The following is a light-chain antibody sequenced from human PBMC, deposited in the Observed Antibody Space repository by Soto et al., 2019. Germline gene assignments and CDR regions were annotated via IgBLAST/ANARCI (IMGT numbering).Light chain of an antibody. Sequence: QSALTQPASVSGSPGQSITISCTGTSSDVGSYNLVSWYQQHPGKAPKLMIYEGSKRPSGVSNRLSGSKSGNTASLTISGIQAEDAADYYCCSYAGSSTFVFGTGTKLTVL. CDR2: EGS. J-gene: IGLJ1*01. CDR3: CSYAGSSTFV. CDR1: SSDVGSYNL. V-gene: IGLV2-23*01.